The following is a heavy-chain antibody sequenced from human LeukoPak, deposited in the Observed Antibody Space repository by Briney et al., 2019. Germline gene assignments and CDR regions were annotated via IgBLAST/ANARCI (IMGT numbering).Heavy chain of an antibody. CDR3: ARRAPGYCITTSCPDTYYYYYYMDV. D-gene: IGHD2-2*01. CDR1: GFAFSSSW. V-gene: IGHV3-7*01. Sequence: GGSLRLSCAASGFAFSSSWMSWVRQAPGKGLEWVANIKQDGSETYYVDSLKGRFTVSRDNAKNLVYLQMNNLRAEDTAVYYCARRAPGYCITTSCPDTYYYYYYMDVWGKGTTVTVSS. J-gene: IGHJ6*03. CDR2: IKQDGSET.